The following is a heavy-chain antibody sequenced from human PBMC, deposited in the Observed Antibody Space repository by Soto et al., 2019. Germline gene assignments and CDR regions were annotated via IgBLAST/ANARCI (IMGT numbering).Heavy chain of an antibody. J-gene: IGHJ6*02. CDR3: ARGAPAWAYGMGV. D-gene: IGHD1-26*01. V-gene: IGHV1-18*01. Sequence: QVQLVQSGAEVKKPGASVKVSCEASGYTFTTYGISWVRQAPGQGLEWMGWISPYNGNTNYAQKVQGRVTMTTDTSTSPAHMALRSLGTTDTAVFYWARGAPAWAYGMGVWGQGTTVTVSS. CDR2: ISPYNGNT. CDR1: GYTFTTYG.